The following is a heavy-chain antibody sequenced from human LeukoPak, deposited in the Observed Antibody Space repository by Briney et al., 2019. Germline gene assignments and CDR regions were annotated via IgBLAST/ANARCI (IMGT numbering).Heavy chain of an antibody. Sequence: ASVKVSCKASGFTCTSSAVQWVRQARGQRLAWIGWIVVGSGNTNYAQKFQERVTITRDMSTSTAYMELSSLRSEDTAVYYCAAPLGSSDAFDIWGQGTMVTVSS. CDR1: GFTCTSSA. J-gene: IGHJ3*02. CDR2: IVVGSGNT. CDR3: AAPLGSSDAFDI. D-gene: IGHD6-13*01. V-gene: IGHV1-58*01.